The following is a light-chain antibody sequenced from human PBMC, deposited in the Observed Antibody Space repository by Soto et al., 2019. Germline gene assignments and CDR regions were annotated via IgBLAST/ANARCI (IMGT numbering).Light chain of an antibody. CDR1: QSVSSK. J-gene: IGKJ1*01. V-gene: IGKV3-15*01. CDR2: GVS. Sequence: EIVMTQSPATLSVSPGERATLSCRASQSVSSKLAWFQQKPGQAPSLLIYGVSTRATGVPVRFSGSGSGTEFTLTINSLQSEDFAVYYCQQYSDWPTFGQGTKVDI. CDR3: QQYSDWPT.